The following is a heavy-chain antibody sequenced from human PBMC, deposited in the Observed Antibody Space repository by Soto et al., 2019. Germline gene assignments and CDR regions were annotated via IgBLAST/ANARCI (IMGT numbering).Heavy chain of an antibody. V-gene: IGHV4-34*01. CDR2: INHRGSA. D-gene: IGHD5-12*01. CDR1: GESFIGYY. CDR3: ARTDIVTTNCFDP. Sequence: SETLSLTCAVYGESFIGYYWTWIRQPPGKGLEWIGEINHRGSANYNPSLKSRVTISVDTSNNQFPLKLSSVTAADTSVYYCARTDIVTTNCFDPWGQGTLVTVSS. J-gene: IGHJ5*02.